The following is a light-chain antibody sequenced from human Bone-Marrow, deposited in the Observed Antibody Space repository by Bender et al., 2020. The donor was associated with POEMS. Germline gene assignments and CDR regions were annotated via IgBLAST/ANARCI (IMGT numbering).Light chain of an antibody. Sequence: QSVLTQPPSASGTPGKRVTISCSGSSSKFGSYPVNWYQQLPGAAPKLVIFNNSQRPSGVPDRFSGSNSGTSASLAISGLLSDDEADFYCATCDDSLNGWVFGGGTKLTVL. CDR2: NNS. J-gene: IGLJ3*02. CDR1: SSKFGSYP. CDR3: ATCDDSLNGWV. V-gene: IGLV1-44*01.